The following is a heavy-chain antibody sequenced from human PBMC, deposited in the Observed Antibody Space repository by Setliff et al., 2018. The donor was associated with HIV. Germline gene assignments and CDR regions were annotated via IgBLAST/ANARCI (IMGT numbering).Heavy chain of an antibody. CDR3: ARWTTALSY. Sequence: LSLSCAASGFSFHDYAIHWVRQVPGKGLEWVSGISWNNFPIGFADSVKGRFTISRDNAKNSLYLQMNSLRAEDTAVYYCARWTTALSYWGQGTLVTVSS. J-gene: IGHJ4*02. V-gene: IGHV3-9*01. D-gene: IGHD4-17*01. CDR2: ISWNNFPI. CDR1: GFSFHDYA.